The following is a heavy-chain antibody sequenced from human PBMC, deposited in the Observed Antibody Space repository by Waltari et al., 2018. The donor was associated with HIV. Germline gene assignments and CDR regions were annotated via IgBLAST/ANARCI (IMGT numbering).Heavy chain of an antibody. J-gene: IGHJ3*02. D-gene: IGHD1-26*01. CDR3: AGLYSGSSHGYYAFDI. CDR2: IYYSGST. CDR1: GGSISSYY. V-gene: IGHV4-59*08. Sequence: QVQLQESGPGLVKPSETLSLTCTVSGGSISSYYWSWIRQPPGKGLEWIGYIYYSGSTNYNPSLKSRVTISVDTSKNQFSLKLSSVTAADTAVYYCAGLYSGSSHGYYAFDIWGQGTMVTVSS.